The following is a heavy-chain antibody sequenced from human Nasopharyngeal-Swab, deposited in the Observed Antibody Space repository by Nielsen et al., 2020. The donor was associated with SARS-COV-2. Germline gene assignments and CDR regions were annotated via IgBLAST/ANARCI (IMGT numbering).Heavy chain of an antibody. CDR1: GYTFNSYY. Sequence: ASVKVSCKASGYTFNSYYIHWVRQAPGQGLEWMGIINPSAGSTSYAQKFQGRVTMTRDTSTSTVSMELSSLRSEDTAVYYCAREDIGVVPVAMGYNWFDPWGQGTLVTVSS. D-gene: IGHD2-2*01. CDR2: INPSAGST. J-gene: IGHJ5*02. V-gene: IGHV1-46*02. CDR3: AREDIGVVPVAMGYNWFDP.